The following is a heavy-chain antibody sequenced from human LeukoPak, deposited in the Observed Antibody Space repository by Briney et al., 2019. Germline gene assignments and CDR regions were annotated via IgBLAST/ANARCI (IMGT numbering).Heavy chain of an antibody. J-gene: IGHJ4*02. CDR3: ARQFYDSSGYYFPPSDY. Sequence: GGSLRLSCATSGFTFSNYWMTWVRQAPGKGLEWMANIKHDGSEEFYVDSVKGRFTISRDNAKNSLYLQMNSLRAEDTAVYYCARQFYDSSGYYFPPSDYWGQGTLVTVSS. V-gene: IGHV3-7*01. CDR1: GFTFSNYW. D-gene: IGHD3-22*01. CDR2: IKHDGSEE.